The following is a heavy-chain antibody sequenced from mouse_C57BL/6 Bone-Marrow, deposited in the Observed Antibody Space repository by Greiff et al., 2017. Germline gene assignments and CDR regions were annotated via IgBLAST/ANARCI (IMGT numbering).Heavy chain of an antibody. CDR1: GFTFSDYY. CDR2: INYDGSST. D-gene: IGHD2-5*01. CDR3: ARVYYSNPYYYAMDY. J-gene: IGHJ4*01. V-gene: IGHV5-16*01. Sequence: EVKVVESEGGLVQPGSSMKLSCTASGFTFSDYYMAWVRQVPEKGLEWVANINYDGSSTYYLDSLKSRFIISRDNAKKILYLQMSSQKSEDTATXYCARVYYSNPYYYAMDYWGQGTSVTVSS.